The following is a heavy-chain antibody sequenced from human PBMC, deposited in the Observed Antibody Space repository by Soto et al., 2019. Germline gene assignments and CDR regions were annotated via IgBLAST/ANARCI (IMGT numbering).Heavy chain of an antibody. CDR3: ARDKGDCSGGSCYGDDAFDI. CDR2: INAGNGNT. D-gene: IGHD2-15*01. V-gene: IGHV1-3*01. Sequence: GASVKVSCKASGYTFTSYAMHWVRQAPGXRLEWMGWINAGNGNTKYSQKFQGRVTITRDTSASTAYMELSSLRSEDTAVYYCARDKGDCSGGSCYGDDAFDIWGQGTMVTVS. J-gene: IGHJ3*02. CDR1: GYTFTSYA.